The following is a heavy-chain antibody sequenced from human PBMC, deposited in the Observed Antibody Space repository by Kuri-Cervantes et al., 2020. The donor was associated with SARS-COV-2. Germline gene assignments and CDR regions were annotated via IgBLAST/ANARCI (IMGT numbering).Heavy chain of an antibody. D-gene: IGHD2-15*01. J-gene: IGHJ4*02. CDR2: ISGSGGST. CDR1: GFTFSSYA. V-gene: IGHV3-23*01. Sequence: GESLKISCAASGFTFSSYAMNWVRQAPGRGLEWVSAISGSGGSTYYADSVKGRFTISRDNPKNTLYLQMNSLRADDTALYYCAKETTIVVVVAVAHWGQGTLVTVSS. CDR3: AKETTIVVVVAVAH.